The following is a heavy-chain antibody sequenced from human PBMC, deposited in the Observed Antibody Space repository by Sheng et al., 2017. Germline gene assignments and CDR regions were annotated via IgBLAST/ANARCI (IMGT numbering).Heavy chain of an antibody. Sequence: QVQLVESGGGVVQPGGSLRLSCAASGFTFSNYGMHWVRQAPGKGLEWVAFIWYDGSNKYYADSVKGRFTISRDNSKNTLYLQMNSLRADDTAVYYCACRLPPGSFDPWGQGTLVTVSS. J-gene: IGHJ5*02. D-gene: IGHD2-15*01. CDR2: IWYDGSNK. V-gene: IGHV3-30*02. CDR1: GFTFSNYG. CDR3: ACRLPPGSFDP.